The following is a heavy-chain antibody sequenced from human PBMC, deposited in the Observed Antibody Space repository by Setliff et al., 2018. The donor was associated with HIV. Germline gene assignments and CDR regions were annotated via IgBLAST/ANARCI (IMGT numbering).Heavy chain of an antibody. CDR3: AGPRGDEAFDI. D-gene: IGHD3-10*01. CDR2: IISILEIT. V-gene: IGHV1-69*10. CDR1: GGTSSTHA. J-gene: IGHJ3*02. Sequence: SVKVSCKASGGTSSTHAMNWVRQAPGQGLEWIGQIISILEITDYAQKLQGRVTITADGPTNTSYMELSGLRSDDTAVYYCAGPRGDEAFDIWGQGTMVTVSS.